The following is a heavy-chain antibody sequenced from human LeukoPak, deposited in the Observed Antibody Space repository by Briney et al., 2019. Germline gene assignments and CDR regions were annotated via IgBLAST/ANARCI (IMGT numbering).Heavy chain of an antibody. J-gene: IGHJ6*03. CDR2: INHSGST. CDR1: GGSFSGYY. D-gene: IGHD5-24*01. CDR3: ARGLRDGYNLYYYYYYYMDV. V-gene: IGHV4-34*01. Sequence: SETLSLTCAVYGGSFSGYYWSWIRQPPGKGLEWIGEINHSGSTNYNPSLKSRVTISVDTSKNQFSLKLSSVTAADTAVYYCARGLRDGYNLYYYYYYYMDVWGKGTTVTVSS.